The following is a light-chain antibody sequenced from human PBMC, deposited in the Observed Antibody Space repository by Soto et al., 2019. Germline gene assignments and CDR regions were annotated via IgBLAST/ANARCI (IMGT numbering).Light chain of an antibody. Sequence: QSALTQPTSVSGSPGQSITISCTGNSNDIGSYDYVSWYQQHPGKAPRLLIHGVRNRPSGVSNRFSGSKSGNTASLTISGLQAEDEADYYCSSYTTSSTLVFGGGTQLTVL. CDR2: GVR. CDR1: SNDIGSYDY. V-gene: IGLV2-14*01. J-gene: IGLJ7*01. CDR3: SSYTTSSTLV.